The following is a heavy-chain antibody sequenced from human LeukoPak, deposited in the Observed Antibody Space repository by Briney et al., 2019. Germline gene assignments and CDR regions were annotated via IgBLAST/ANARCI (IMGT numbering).Heavy chain of an antibody. CDR3: ARHDHGYSAGRFDY. CDR2: ISYSGST. CDR1: GGSINTYH. J-gene: IGHJ4*02. D-gene: IGHD5-18*01. Sequence: AETLSLTCTVSGGSINTYHWSWLRQPPGKGLEWIGDISYSGSTKYNPPLKRQVTISADTSKNQSPLQLSSVTAADTAVYHCARHDHGYSAGRFDYWGQGTLVTVSS. V-gene: IGHV4-59*01.